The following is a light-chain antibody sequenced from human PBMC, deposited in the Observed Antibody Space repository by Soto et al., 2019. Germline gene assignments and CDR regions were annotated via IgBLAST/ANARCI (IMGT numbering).Light chain of an antibody. Sequence: QSVLTQPPSASGTPGQRVTISCSGSNSNIGSKTVDWYQQVAGTAPKLLIYSNNQRPSGVPDRFSGSKSGTSASLAISGLQSEDEADYYCAAWDDSLSGLVFGGGTKVTVL. J-gene: IGLJ3*02. CDR3: AAWDDSLSGLV. CDR1: NSNIGSKT. CDR2: SNN. V-gene: IGLV1-44*01.